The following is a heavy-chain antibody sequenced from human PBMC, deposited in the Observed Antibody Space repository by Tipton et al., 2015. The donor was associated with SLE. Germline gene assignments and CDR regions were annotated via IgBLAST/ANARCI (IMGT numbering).Heavy chain of an antibody. D-gene: IGHD3-22*01. CDR1: GGSISSGGYY. CDR3: ARGDYYDSSGPEALDY. CDR2: IYYSGST. V-gene: IGHV4-31*03. Sequence: TLSLTCTVSGGSISSGGYYWSWIRQHPGKGLEWIGYIYYSGSTHYNPSLKSRVTISVDTSKNKFSLKLSSVTAADPAVYYCARGDYYDSSGPEALDYWGQGTLVTVSS. J-gene: IGHJ4*02.